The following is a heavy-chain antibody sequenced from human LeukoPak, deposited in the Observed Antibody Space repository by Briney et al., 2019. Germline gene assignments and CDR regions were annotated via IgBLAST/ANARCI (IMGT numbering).Heavy chain of an antibody. Sequence: GRSLRLSCAASGFTFDDYAMHWVRHAPGKGLEWVSGISWNSGSIGYADSVKGRFTISRDNAKNSLYLQMNSLRAEDTALYYCAKDSGGYCDSSGYFDYWGQGTLVTVSS. D-gene: IGHD3-22*01. CDR2: ISWNSGSI. V-gene: IGHV3-9*01. J-gene: IGHJ4*02. CDR3: AKDSGGYCDSSGYFDY. CDR1: GFTFDDYA.